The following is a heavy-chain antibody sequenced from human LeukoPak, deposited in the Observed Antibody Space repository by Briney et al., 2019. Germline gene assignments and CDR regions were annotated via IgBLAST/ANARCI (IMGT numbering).Heavy chain of an antibody. Sequence: GGSLRLSCVASGFTFSSYWMSWVRQAPGKGREWVANIKQDGSEKYYVDSGKCRFTISRDNAKNSLYLQMNSLRAEDTAVYYCAELGITMIGGVWGKGTTVTISS. CDR1: GFTFSSYW. D-gene: IGHD3-10*02. J-gene: IGHJ6*04. CDR3: AELGITMIGGV. CDR2: IKQDGSEK. V-gene: IGHV3-7*01.